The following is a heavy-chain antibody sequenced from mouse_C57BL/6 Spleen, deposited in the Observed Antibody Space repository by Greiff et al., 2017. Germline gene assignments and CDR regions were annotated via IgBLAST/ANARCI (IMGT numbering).Heavy chain of an antibody. D-gene: IGHD3-1*01. CDR1: GYTFTSYW. V-gene: IGHV1-50*01. CDR3: ARGLPLAY. J-gene: IGHJ3*01. CDR2: IDPSDSYT. Sequence: QVQLQQPGAELVKPGASVKLSCKASGYTFTSYWMQWVKQRPGQGLEWIGEIDPSDSYTNYNQKFKGKATLTVDTSSSTAYMQLSSLTSEDSAVYYCARGLPLAYWGQGTLVTVSA.